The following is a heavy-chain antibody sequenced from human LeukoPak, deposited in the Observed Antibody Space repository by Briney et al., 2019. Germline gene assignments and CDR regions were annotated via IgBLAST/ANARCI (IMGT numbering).Heavy chain of an antibody. V-gene: IGHV4-61*09. J-gene: IGHJ5*01. D-gene: IGHD3-22*01. CDR3: VRDLSAGGKITTIVPSFDS. Sequence: SQTLSLTCTVSGGSTSSANYYWSWIRQPAGKGLEWIGHIYTSGSTNYNPSLKSRVTISVDTSKNQFSLKLNSVTAADTAVYYCVRDLSAGGKITTIVPSFDSWGQGTLVTVSS. CDR1: GGSTSSANYY. CDR2: IYTSGST.